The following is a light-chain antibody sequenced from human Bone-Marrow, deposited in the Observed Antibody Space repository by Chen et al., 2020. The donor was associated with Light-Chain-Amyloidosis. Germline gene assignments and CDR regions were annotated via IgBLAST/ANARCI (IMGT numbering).Light chain of an antibody. J-gene: IGLJ1*01. CDR3: SSYTITNTLV. CDR1: SSDVGGDNH. Sequence: QSALTQPASVSGSPGQSITISCTGTSSDVGGDNHVSWYQQHQDKAPKLRIYEVTNRPSWVPDRFAGSKSDNTASLTISGLQTEDEADYFCSSYTITNTLVFGSGTRVTVL. CDR2: EVT. V-gene: IGLV2-14*01.